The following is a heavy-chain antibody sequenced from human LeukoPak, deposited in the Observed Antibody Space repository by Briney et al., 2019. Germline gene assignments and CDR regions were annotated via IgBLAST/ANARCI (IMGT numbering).Heavy chain of an antibody. V-gene: IGHV3-7*04. J-gene: IGHJ4*02. CDR2: VKQDGSEK. CDR1: GFTFRNYW. Sequence: GGSLRLSCAASGFTFRNYWMSWVRQAPGKGLEWLANVKQDGSEKYYVDSVKGRFTITRDNVKNSVYLQMNSLRAEDTAVYYCVRDYCSGVTCYDGYWGQGTLVTVSS. D-gene: IGHD2-15*01. CDR3: VRDYCSGVTCYDGY.